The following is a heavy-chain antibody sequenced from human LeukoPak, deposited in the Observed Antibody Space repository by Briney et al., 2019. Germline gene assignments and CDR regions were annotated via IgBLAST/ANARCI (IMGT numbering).Heavy chain of an antibody. CDR2: IYYSGST. CDR3: ARVIGYCSSTSCFGYFDQ. J-gene: IGHJ4*02. D-gene: IGHD2-2*01. V-gene: IGHV4-59*08. CDR1: GCSFSSYY. Sequence: AETLSLTCTASGCSFSSYYWSWIRQPPGKGLEWVGYIYYSGSTNYNPSLKSRVTTSVDTSKNKLSLKLSSVTAADTAVYYCARVIGYCSSTSCFGYFDQWGQGTLVTVPS.